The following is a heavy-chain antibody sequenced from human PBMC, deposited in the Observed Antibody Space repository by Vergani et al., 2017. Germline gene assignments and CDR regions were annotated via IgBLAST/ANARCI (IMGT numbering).Heavy chain of an antibody. CDR3: AKDRLPFT. J-gene: IGHJ5*02. V-gene: IGHV3-30*18. Sequence: QVQLVESGGGVVQPGRSLRLSCAASGFTFSSYGMHWVRQAPGKGLEGVAVISYDGSNKYYADSVKGRFTISRDNSKNTLYLQMNSLRAEDTAVYYCAKDRLPFTWGQGTLVTVSS. CDR1: GFTFSSYG. CDR2: ISYDGSNK.